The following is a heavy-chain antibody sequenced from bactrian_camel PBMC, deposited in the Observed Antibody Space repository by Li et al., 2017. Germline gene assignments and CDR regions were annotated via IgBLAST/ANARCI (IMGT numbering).Heavy chain of an antibody. D-gene: IGHD4*01. CDR1: GFTFSNYG. CDR3: AATKYYNDFRIVAGDFDY. J-gene: IGHJ4*01. Sequence: HVQLVESGGGLVQPGGSLRLSCAGSGFTFSNYGMIWVRQAPGKGLEWVAIVYSDGGQTYYADSVTGRFTISRDNAKSTVYLQMNSLKPEDTAMYYCAATKYYNDFRIVAGDFDYWGQGTQVTVS. V-gene: IGHV3S6*01. CDR2: VYSDGGQT.